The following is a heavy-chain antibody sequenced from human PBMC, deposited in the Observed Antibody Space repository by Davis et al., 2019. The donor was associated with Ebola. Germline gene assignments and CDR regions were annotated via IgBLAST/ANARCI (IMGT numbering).Heavy chain of an antibody. CDR2: ISAYNGNT. Sequence: ASVKVSCKASGGTLNNYVISWVRQAPGQGLEWMGWISAYNGNTNYAQKLQGRVTMTTDTSTRTAYMELSRLTSDDTAVFFCVRRTFDHWGQGTPVTVSS. CDR3: VRRTFDH. V-gene: IGHV1-18*04. CDR1: GGTLNNYV. D-gene: IGHD2-8*01. J-gene: IGHJ4*02.